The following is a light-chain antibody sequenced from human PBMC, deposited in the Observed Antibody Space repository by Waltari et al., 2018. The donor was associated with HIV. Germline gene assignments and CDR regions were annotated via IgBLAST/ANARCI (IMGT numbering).Light chain of an antibody. CDR2: EVN. CDR3: SSYAGSNSWV. J-gene: IGLJ3*02. V-gene: IGLV2-8*01. Sequence: ALTQPPSAAGSPGQSVTISSTGTSSDNGGYTNFSWYQQSPGKAPKVMIHEVNKRPSGVPDRFSGSKSGNTASLTVPGLQAEDEAYYYCSSYAGSNSWVFGGGTKLTVL. CDR1: SSDNGGYTN.